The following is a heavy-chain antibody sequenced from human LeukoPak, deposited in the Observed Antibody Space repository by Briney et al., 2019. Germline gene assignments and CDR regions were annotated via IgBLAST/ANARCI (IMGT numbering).Heavy chain of an antibody. Sequence: PGGSLRLSCAASGFTVSSNYVSWVRQAPGKGLEWVSVIYSGGSTYYADYVKGRFTISRDNAKNSLYLELHSLRAEDTAVYYCARQYYDIWSGYYTADYYFDYWGQGTLVTVSS. D-gene: IGHD3-3*01. CDR1: GFTVSSNY. J-gene: IGHJ4*02. V-gene: IGHV3-66*04. CDR3: ARQYYDIWSGYYTADYYFDY. CDR2: IYSGGST.